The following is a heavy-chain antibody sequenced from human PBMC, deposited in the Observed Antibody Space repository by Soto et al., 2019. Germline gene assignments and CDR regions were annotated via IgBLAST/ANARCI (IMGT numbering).Heavy chain of an antibody. J-gene: IGHJ4*01. Sequence: SETLSLICIVSGGSISSSSYYWGWIRQPPGKGLEWIGNIYYSGNTYYNPSLKSRVTVSVDMSKNQFSLKLNSVTATDTAIYYCARLPRFGSGWYNFDYWGHGTLVTVSS. CDR1: GGSISSSSYY. CDR3: ARLPRFGSGWYNFDY. V-gene: IGHV4-39*01. D-gene: IGHD6-19*01. CDR2: IYYSGNT.